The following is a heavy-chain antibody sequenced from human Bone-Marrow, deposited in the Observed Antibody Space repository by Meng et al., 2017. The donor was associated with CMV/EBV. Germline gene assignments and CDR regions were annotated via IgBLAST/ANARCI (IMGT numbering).Heavy chain of an antibody. V-gene: IGHV3-11*04. J-gene: IGHJ4*02. Sequence: QVQLVESGGDLGKPGGSLRLSCAASGFTFTNDYMSWIRQAPGRGLEWVSYISTGSGTIYYAGSVKGRFTISRDNAKNSLYLQMNSLRAEDTAVYYCARGGGIPFNYWGQGTLVTVSS. D-gene: IGHD1-14*01. CDR3: ARGGGIPFNY. CDR1: GFTFTNDY. CDR2: ISTGSGTI.